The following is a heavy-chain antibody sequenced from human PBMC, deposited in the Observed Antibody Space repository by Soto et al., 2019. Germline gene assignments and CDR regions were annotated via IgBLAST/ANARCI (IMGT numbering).Heavy chain of an antibody. CDR1: GFTFRSYA. V-gene: IGHV3-23*01. Sequence: EVQLLESGGGLVQPGGSLRLSCAASGFTFRSYAMSWVREAPGKGLEWVSGIGGSGEWVSVISGSGGSTYYADSVKGRFTISRDNSKNTLYLQMNSLRVEDTAVYYCVKAGWGFHFDYWGQGTLVTVSS. CDR2: ISGSGGST. CDR3: VKAGWGFHFDY. D-gene: IGHD7-27*01. J-gene: IGHJ4*02.